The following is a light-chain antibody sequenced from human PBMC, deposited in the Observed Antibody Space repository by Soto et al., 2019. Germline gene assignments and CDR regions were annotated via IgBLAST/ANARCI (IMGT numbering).Light chain of an antibody. CDR2: ANT. CDR3: GTWDTSLDAFV. Sequence: QSVLTQPPSVSAAPGQKVTISCSGSRSNIENNYVSWYQQLPGTAPKLLIYANTKRPSGIPDRLSGSKSGTSATLGITGLQTGDEGDYYCGTWDTSLDAFVFGTGTKVTVL. CDR1: RSNIENNY. J-gene: IGLJ1*01. V-gene: IGLV1-51*01.